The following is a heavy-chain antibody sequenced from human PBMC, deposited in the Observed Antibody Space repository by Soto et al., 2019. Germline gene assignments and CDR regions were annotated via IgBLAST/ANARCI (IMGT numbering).Heavy chain of an antibody. D-gene: IGHD4-4*01. V-gene: IGHV3-30*14. J-gene: IGHJ2*01. CDR3: ARVPDYNDHWYFDL. CDR2: ISYDGGDK. Sequence: QVQLVESGGGVVQPGRSLRLSCVASGFIFSEYPMYWVRQAPGKGLEWVAVISYDGGDKYYADSVKGRFTISRDNSKNALYLQMSSLRTDDTAVYYCARVPDYNDHWYFDLWGRGTLVTVSS. CDR1: GFIFSEYP.